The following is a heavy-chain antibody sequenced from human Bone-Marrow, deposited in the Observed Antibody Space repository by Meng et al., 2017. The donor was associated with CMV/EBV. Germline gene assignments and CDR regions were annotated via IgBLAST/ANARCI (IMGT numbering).Heavy chain of an antibody. CDR3: ARIGYSSSSLDY. CDR1: GFTFSSYS. J-gene: IGHJ4*02. V-gene: IGHV3-21*01. CDR2: ISSSSSYI. Sequence: GGSLRLSCAASGFTFSSYSMNWVRQAPGKGLEWVSSISSSSSYIYYADSVKGRFTISRDNAKNSLYLQMNGLRVEDTAVYYCARIGYSSSSLDYWGQGTLVTVSS. D-gene: IGHD6-13*01.